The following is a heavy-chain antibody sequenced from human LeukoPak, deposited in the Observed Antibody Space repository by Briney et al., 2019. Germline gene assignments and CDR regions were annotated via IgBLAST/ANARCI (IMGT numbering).Heavy chain of an antibody. CDR2: IRSDGSVS. D-gene: IGHD1-26*01. CDR1: GFTFSDSW. Sequence: GESLRLSCAAPGFTFSDSWMHWVRQVPGKGLVSVSLIRSDGSVSYYADSVKGRFTISRDNAKNTLYLQMNSLRVEDTAVYYCGRDYFGSIDYWGQGSLVTVSS. CDR3: GRDYFGSIDY. V-gene: IGHV3-74*01. J-gene: IGHJ4*02.